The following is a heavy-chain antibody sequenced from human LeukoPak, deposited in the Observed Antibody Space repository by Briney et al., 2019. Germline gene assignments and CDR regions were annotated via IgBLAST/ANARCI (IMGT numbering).Heavy chain of an antibody. V-gene: IGHV4-59*01. CDR2: IYYSGST. J-gene: IGHJ4*02. Sequence: SETLSLTCTVSGGSISSYYWSWIRQPPGKGLEWMGYIYYSGSTNYNPSLKSRVTISVDTSKNQFSLKLSSVTAADTAVYYCARAVAYCGGDCQSRFDYWGQGTLVTVSS. D-gene: IGHD2-21*02. CDR1: GGSISSYY. CDR3: ARAVAYCGGDCQSRFDY.